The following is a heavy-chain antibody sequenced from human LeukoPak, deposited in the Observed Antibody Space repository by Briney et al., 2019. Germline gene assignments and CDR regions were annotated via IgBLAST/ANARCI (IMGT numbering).Heavy chain of an antibody. V-gene: IGHV3-48*01. CDR2: ISSSSSTI. CDR3: ARDIRYSSGWYYFDY. CDR1: GFTSSSYT. Sequence: GGSLRLSCATSGFTSSSYTMNWVRQAPGKGLEWVSYISSSSSTIYYADSVKGRFTISRDNAKNSLYLQMNSLRAEDTAVYYCARDIRYSSGWYYFDYWGQGTLVTVSS. J-gene: IGHJ4*02. D-gene: IGHD6-19*01.